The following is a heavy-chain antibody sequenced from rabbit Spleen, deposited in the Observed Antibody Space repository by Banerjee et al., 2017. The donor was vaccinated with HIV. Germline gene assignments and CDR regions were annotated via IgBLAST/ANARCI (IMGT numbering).Heavy chain of an antibody. CDR1: GFSFSSNW. D-gene: IGHD1-1*01. CDR3: VRGASDSGYYNL. CDR2: IDTNDGDT. J-gene: IGHJ4*01. Sequence: LEESGGGLVKPGGTLTLTCTVSGFSFSSNWICWVRQAPGKGLEWIACIDTNDGDTDYANWPKGRFTISKTSSTTVTLQMTSLTAADTATYFCVRGASDSGYYNLWGQGTLVTVS. V-gene: IGHV1S45*01.